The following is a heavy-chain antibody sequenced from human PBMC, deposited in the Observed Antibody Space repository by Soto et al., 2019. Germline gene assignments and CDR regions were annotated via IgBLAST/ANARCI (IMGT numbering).Heavy chain of an antibody. CDR3: ARAPRGYYYDSSGYYYRTAVSDAFDI. D-gene: IGHD3-22*01. CDR2: IYYSGST. J-gene: IGHJ3*02. CDR1: GGSISSYY. V-gene: IGHV4-59*01. Sequence: SETLSLTCTVSGGSISSYYWSWIRQPPGKGLEWIGYIYYSGSTNYNPSLKSRVTISVDTSKNQFSLKLSSVTAADTAVYYCARAPRGYYYDSSGYYYRTAVSDAFDIWGQGTMVTVSS.